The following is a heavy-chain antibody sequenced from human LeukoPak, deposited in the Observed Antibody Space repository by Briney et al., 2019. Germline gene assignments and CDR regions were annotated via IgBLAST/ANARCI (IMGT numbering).Heavy chain of an antibody. CDR2: IIPIFGTA. V-gene: IGHV1-69*01. Sequence: SVKVSCKASGGTFSSYAISWVRQAPGQGLEWMGGIIPIFGTANYAQKFQGRVTITADESTSTAYMELSSLRSEDTAVYYCAAQKGQVRSRYFDWSTPPYYGMDVWGKGTTVTVSS. D-gene: IGHD3-9*01. J-gene: IGHJ6*04. CDR1: GGTFSSYA. CDR3: AAQKGQVRSRYFDWSTPPYYGMDV.